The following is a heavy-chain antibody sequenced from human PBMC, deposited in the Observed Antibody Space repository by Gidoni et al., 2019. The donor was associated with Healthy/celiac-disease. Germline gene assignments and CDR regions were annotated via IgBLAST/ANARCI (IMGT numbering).Heavy chain of an antibody. CDR2: ISAYNGNT. CDR1: GYTFTSYG. J-gene: IGHJ3*02. D-gene: IGHD1-1*01. Sequence: QVQLAQSGAAVKKPGASVEVSCKASGYTFTSYGISWVRQAPGQGLEWMGGISAYNGNTNYAQKLQGRVTMTTDTSTSTAYMELRSLRSDDTAGYYCARELASALSAFDIWGQGTMVTVSS. CDR3: ARELASALSAFDI. V-gene: IGHV1-18*01.